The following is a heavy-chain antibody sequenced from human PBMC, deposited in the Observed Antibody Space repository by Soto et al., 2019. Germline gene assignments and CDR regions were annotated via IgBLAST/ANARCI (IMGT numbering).Heavy chain of an antibody. CDR3: ARDGDDSSGLTAWYFDY. V-gene: IGHV1-69*08. J-gene: IGHJ4*02. CDR2: IIPILGIA. Sequence: QVQLVQSGAEVKKPGSSVKVSCKASGGTFSSYTISWVRQAPGQGLEWMGRIIPILGIANYAQKFQGRVTITADKSTSTAYMELSSLRSEDTVVYYCARDGDDSSGLTAWYFDYWGQGTLVTVSS. CDR1: GGTFSSYT. D-gene: IGHD3-22*01.